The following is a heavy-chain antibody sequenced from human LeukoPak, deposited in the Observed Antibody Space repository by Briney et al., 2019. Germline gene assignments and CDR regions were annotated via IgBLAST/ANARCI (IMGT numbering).Heavy chain of an antibody. CDR1: GFTFSSYA. D-gene: IGHD5-18*01. Sequence: GGSLRLSCAASGFTFSSYAMSWVRQAPGKGLEWVSAISGSGGSTYYADSVKGRFTISRDNSKNTLYLQMNSLRAEDTAVYHCAKATSYGATPALFDYWGQGTLVTVSS. J-gene: IGHJ4*02. CDR2: ISGSGGST. CDR3: AKATSYGATPALFDY. V-gene: IGHV3-23*01.